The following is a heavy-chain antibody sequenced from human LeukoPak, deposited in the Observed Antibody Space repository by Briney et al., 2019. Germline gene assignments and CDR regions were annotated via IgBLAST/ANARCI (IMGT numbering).Heavy chain of an antibody. CDR2: VYYSGST. J-gene: IGHJ4*02. Sequence: SETLSLTCTVSGGSISSDYWSWIRQTPGKGLEWIGYVYYSGSTNYNPSPKSRVTMSVDTSKNQISLKLGSVTAADTAVYYCARIPYSSGWYQFDFWGQGTLVTVSS. D-gene: IGHD6-19*01. V-gene: IGHV4-59*08. CDR1: GGSISSDY. CDR3: ARIPYSSGWYQFDF.